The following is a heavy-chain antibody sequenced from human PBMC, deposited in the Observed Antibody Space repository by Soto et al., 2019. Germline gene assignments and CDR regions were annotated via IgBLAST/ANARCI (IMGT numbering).Heavy chain of an antibody. V-gene: IGHV1-2*04. CDR3: ASALGYCSGGSCYSHYYYFRMDV. J-gene: IGHJ6*02. CDR1: GDTFTGYY. D-gene: IGHD2-15*01. CDR2: INPNSGGT. Sequence: ASVKVSCKASGDTFTGYYMHWVRQAPGQGLEWMGWINPNSGGTNNAQKYQGWVTMTRDASISAADMELSRLRSDDTVVYYCASALGYCSGGSCYSHYYYFRMDVWGQGTSVTVSS.